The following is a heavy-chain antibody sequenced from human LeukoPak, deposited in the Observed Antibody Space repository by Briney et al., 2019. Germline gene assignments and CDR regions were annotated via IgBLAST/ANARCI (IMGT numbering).Heavy chain of an antibody. J-gene: IGHJ3*02. CDR3: ARGRSITILRGVAISDGFDI. CDR1: GFTFSSYG. CDR2: IWYDGSNK. Sequence: PGRSLRLSCAASGFTFSSYGMHWVRQAPGKGLEWVAVIWYDGSNKYYADSVKGRFTISRDNAKNSLYLHMNSLRTDDTAVYYCARGRSITILRGVAISDGFDIWGQGTKVTVS. V-gene: IGHV3-33*01. D-gene: IGHD3-10*01.